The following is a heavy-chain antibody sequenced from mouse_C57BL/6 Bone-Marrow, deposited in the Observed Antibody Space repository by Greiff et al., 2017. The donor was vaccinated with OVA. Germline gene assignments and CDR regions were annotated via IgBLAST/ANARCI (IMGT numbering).Heavy chain of an antibody. CDR3: ARRGSGTGDYYFDY. D-gene: IGHD4-1*01. Sequence: EVKVVESGGGLVKPGGSLKLSCAASGFTFSSYAMSWVRQTPEKRLEWVATISDGGSYTYYPDNVKGRFTISRDNAKNNLYLQMSHLKSEDTAMYYCARRGSGTGDYYFDYWGQGTTLTVSS. CDR2: ISDGGSYT. V-gene: IGHV5-4*03. CDR1: GFTFSSYA. J-gene: IGHJ2*01.